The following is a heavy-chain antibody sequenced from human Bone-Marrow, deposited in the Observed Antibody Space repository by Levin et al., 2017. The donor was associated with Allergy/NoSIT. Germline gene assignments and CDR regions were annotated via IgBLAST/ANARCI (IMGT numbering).Heavy chain of an antibody. D-gene: IGHD1-14*01. Sequence: GGSLRLSCAASGFKFRNYAMHWVRQAPGKGLAWVAVISSYDGSDEDYADSVKGRFTVSRDNSKNTLFLQMNSLRPEDTAVYFCAKQTKWRGSAKKLNWYFDFWGRGTLVTVSS. CDR2: ISSYDGSDE. V-gene: IGHV3-30*18. CDR3: AKQTKWRGSAKKLNWYFDF. CDR1: GFKFRNYA. J-gene: IGHJ2*01.